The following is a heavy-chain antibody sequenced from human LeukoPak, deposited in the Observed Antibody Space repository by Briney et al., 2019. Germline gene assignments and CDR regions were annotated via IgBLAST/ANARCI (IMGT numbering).Heavy chain of an antibody. CDR3: AKENYDILTGYVPFDY. D-gene: IGHD3-9*01. Sequence: PGGSLRLSCAASGFTFSSYAMSWVRQAPGKGLEWVSAISGSGGSTYYADSVKGRSTISRDNSKNTLYLQMNSLRAEDTAVYYCAKENYDILTGYVPFDYWGQGTLVTVSS. V-gene: IGHV3-23*01. CDR2: ISGSGGST. J-gene: IGHJ4*02. CDR1: GFTFSSYA.